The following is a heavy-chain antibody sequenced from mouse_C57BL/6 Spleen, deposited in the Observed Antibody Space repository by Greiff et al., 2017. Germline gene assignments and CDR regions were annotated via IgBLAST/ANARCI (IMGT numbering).Heavy chain of an antibody. CDR2: IDPSDSYT. CDR1: GYTFTSYW. V-gene: IGHV1-69*01. D-gene: IGHD1-1*01. Sequence: QVQLQQPGAELVMPGASVKLSCKASGYTFTSYWMHRVKQRPGQGLEWIGEIDPSDSYTNYNQKFKGKSTLTVDKSSSTAYMQLSSLTSEDSAVYYCARYYYGSHWYFDVWGTGTTVTVSS. J-gene: IGHJ1*03. CDR3: ARYYYGSHWYFDV.